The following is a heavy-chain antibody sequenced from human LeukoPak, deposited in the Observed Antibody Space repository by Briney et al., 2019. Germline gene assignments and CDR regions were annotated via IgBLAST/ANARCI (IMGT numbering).Heavy chain of an antibody. J-gene: IGHJ3*02. CDR1: GYSFTSYW. V-gene: IGHV5-51*01. CDR2: IYPGDSDT. CDR3: ARLGIYDSSGYYYSDAFDI. D-gene: IGHD3-22*01. Sequence: GESLKISCKGSGYSFTSYWIGWVRQMPGKGLEWMGIIYPGDSDTRYSPSFQGQVTISADKSISTAYLQWSSLKASDTAMYYCARLGIYDSSGYYYSDAFDIWGQGTMVTVSS.